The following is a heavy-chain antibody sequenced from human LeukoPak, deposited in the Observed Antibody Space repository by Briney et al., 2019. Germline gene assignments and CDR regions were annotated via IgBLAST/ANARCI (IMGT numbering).Heavy chain of an antibody. CDR3: ARVWGTYSSSWDYFDY. D-gene: IGHD6-13*01. V-gene: IGHV4-59*01. CDR2: IYYSGSN. J-gene: IGHJ4*02. Sequence: SETLSLTCTVCGGSISRYYWSWIRQPPGKGLEWIGYIYYSGSNNYNPSLKSRVTISVDTSKNQFSLKLSSVTAADTAVYYCARVWGTYSSSWDYFDYWGQGTLVTVSS. CDR1: GGSISRYY.